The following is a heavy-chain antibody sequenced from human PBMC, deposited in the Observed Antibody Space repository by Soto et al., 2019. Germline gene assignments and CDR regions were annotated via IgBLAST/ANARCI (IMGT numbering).Heavy chain of an antibody. CDR2: IYSGGST. Sequence: GGSLRLSCAASGFTVSSNYMSWVRQAPGKGLEWASVIYSGGSTYYADSVKGRFTISRDNSKNTLYLQMNSLRAEDTAVYYCARAQYYYDSSGYEFAFDIWGQGTMVTVSS. CDR1: GFTVSSNY. D-gene: IGHD3-22*01. V-gene: IGHV3-53*01. J-gene: IGHJ3*02. CDR3: ARAQYYYDSSGYEFAFDI.